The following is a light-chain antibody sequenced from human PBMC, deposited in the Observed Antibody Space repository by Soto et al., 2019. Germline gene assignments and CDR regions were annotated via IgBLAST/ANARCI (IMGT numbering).Light chain of an antibody. J-gene: IGLJ2*01. V-gene: IGLV3-21*04. CDR2: YDG. CDR1: NIEKKS. Sequence: SYELTQTPSLSVAPGQTAKITCGGDNIEKKSVQWYQQRPGQAPVLAIYYDGDRPSGIPERFSGTNSGDTATLIISGVEAADEADYYCQVWDISGDFVVFGGGTKVTVL. CDR3: QVWDISGDFVV.